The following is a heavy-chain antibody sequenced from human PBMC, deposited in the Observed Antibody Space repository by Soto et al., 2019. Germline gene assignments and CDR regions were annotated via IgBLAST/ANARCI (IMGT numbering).Heavy chain of an antibody. Sequence: SLRLSCAASGFTFSSYGMHWVRQAPGKGLEWVAVISYDGSNKYYADSVKGRFTISRDNSKNTLYLQMNSLRAEDTAVYYCALRGYSYGPTEYYGMDVWGQGTTVTVS. CDR3: ALRGYSYGPTEYYGMDV. J-gene: IGHJ6*02. V-gene: IGHV3-30*03. D-gene: IGHD5-18*01. CDR1: GFTFSSYG. CDR2: ISYDGSNK.